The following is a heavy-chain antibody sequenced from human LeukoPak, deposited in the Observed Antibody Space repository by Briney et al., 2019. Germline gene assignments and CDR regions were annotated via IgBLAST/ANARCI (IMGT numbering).Heavy chain of an antibody. V-gene: IGHV1-46*01. Sequence: ASVKVSCKASGYTFSNYYIHWVRQAPGQGLEWMGIINPSGGSTSYAQKFQGRVTMTRDTSTSTVYMELSSLRSEDTAVYYCARALSGYVTNWGQGTLVTVSS. D-gene: IGHD5-12*01. CDR2: INPSGGST. J-gene: IGHJ4*02. CDR3: ARALSGYVTN. CDR1: GYTFSNYY.